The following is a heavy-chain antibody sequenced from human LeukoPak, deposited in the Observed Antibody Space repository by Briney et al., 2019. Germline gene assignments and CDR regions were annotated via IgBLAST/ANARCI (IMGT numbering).Heavy chain of an antibody. D-gene: IGHD6-6*01. CDR2: VYHSGST. CDR3: ARGGQLVDSFHAFDI. V-gene: IGHV4-38-2*01. CDR1: GYSVSSNYY. J-gene: IGHJ3*02. Sequence: PSETLSLTCVVSGYSVSSNYYWGWIRQPPGKGLEWIGSVYHSGSTYYNPSLKSRVTISVDTSKNQFSLKLSSVTAADTAVYYCARGGQLVDSFHAFDIWGQGTMVTVSS.